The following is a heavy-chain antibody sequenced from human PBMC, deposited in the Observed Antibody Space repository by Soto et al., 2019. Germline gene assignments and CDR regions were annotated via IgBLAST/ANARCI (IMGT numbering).Heavy chain of an antibody. Sequence: PGGSLRLSCPASGFTFSTYAMSWVRQTPGKGLDWVSTISGSGATTYYADSVKGRFTISRDNSNNTLSLQMNSLRAEDTAVYYSVYIGSLAAPVYFWCQRIFVTVSS. J-gene: IGHJ4*02. CDR2: ISGSGATT. D-gene: IGHD6-13*01. CDR1: GFTFSTYA. V-gene: IGHV3-23*01. CDR3: VYIGSLAAPVYF.